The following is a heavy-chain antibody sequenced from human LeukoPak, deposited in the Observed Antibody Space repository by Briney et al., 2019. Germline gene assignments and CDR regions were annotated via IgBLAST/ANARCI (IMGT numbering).Heavy chain of an antibody. V-gene: IGHV4-34*01. CDR3: GRVEVIAAAGTYAFDI. CDR2: INHSGST. CDR1: GGSFSGYY. D-gene: IGHD6-13*01. Sequence: SETLSLTCAVYGGSFSGYYWSCIRQPPGKGLEWIGEINHSGSTKYNTPLKSRVTISQDTSQNHFSLKLSSLTAADTAVYFFGRVEVIAAAGTYAFDIWGQGTMVTASS. J-gene: IGHJ3*02.